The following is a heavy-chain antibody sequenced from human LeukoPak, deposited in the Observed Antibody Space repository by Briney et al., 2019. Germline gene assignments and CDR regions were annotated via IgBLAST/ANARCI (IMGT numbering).Heavy chain of an antibody. CDR2: INHSGST. CDR3: ARGRYDFWSGYSSFDY. J-gene: IGHJ4*02. V-gene: IGHV4-34*01. CDR1: GGSFSGYY. Sequence: TSETLSLTXAVYGGSFSGYYWSWIGQPPGKGLEWIGEINHSGSTNYNPSLKSRVTISVDTSKNQFSLKLSSVTAADTAVYYCARGRYDFWSGYSSFDYWGQGTLVTVSS. D-gene: IGHD3-3*01.